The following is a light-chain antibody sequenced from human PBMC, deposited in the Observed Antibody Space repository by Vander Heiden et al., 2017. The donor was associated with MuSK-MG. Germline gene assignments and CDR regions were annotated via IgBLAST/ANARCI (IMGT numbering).Light chain of an antibody. J-gene: IGLJ3*02. Sequence: QSALTPPASVSGFPQETITIFCTGTSSDIGRFNFVSWYQQHAGKAPKLIIYDVSSRHSGVANRFSGSKSGTSASLTITGLQAEDEADYYCNSYTGNNNLWVFGGGTKVTVL. CDR2: DVS. CDR1: SSDIGRFNF. CDR3: NSYTGNNNLWV. V-gene: IGLV2-14*03.